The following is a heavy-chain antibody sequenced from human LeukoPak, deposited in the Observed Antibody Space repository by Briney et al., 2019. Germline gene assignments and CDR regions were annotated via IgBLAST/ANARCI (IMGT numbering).Heavy chain of an antibody. CDR1: GGTFSSYA. V-gene: IGHV1-69*04. D-gene: IGHD1-26*01. J-gene: IGHJ5*02. CDR3: ARGTKWELHNWFDP. Sequence: GASVKVSCKASGGTFSSYAISWVRQAPGQGLEWMGRIIPILGIANYAQKFQGRVTITADKSTSTAYMELSSPRSEDTAVYYCARGTKWELHNWFDPWGQGTLVTASS. CDR2: IIPILGIA.